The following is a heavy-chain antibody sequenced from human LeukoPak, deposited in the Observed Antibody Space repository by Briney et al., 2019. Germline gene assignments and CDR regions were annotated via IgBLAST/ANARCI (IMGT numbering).Heavy chain of an antibody. Sequence: SETLSLTCTVSGDSTSSDHWSWVRQPPGKGLDWIGHISYRGSMKYNPSLESRVSISLDTSNNQFSLKLTTLTAADTAVYYCVVYIAGGGGRGYWGQGTPVTVSS. CDR1: GDSTSSDH. V-gene: IGHV4-59*01. D-gene: IGHD1-26*01. CDR2: ISYRGSM. CDR3: VVYIAGGGGRGY. J-gene: IGHJ4*02.